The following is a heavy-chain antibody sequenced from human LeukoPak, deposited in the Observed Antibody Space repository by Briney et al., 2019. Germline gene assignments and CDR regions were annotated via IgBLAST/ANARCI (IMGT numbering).Heavy chain of an antibody. D-gene: IGHD5/OR15-5a*01. J-gene: IGHJ4*02. CDR2: ISYDGSNK. V-gene: IGHV3-30*03. CDR1: GFTFSSYG. Sequence: GRSLRLSCAASGFTFSSYGMHWVRQAPGKGLEWVAVISYDGSNKYYADSVKGRFTISRDNSKNTLYLQMNSLRAEDTAVYYCARGPSVYHNTGGQGTLVTVSS. CDR3: ARGPSVYHNT.